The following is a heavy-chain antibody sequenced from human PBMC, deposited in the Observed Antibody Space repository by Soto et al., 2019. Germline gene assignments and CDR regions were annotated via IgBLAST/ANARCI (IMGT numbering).Heavy chain of an antibody. D-gene: IGHD1-26*01. CDR3: ASRRSGSYYGYIDN. CDR2: IYYSGFT. J-gene: IGHJ4*02. V-gene: IGHV4-31*03. Sequence: SETLSLACTVTGGSISSGGYYWSWIRQHPGKGLEWIGYIYYSGFTYYNPSLKSRVTISVDTSKNQFSLKLSSVTAADTAVYYCASRRSGSYYGYIDNWGQGTLVTVSS. CDR1: GGSISSGGYY.